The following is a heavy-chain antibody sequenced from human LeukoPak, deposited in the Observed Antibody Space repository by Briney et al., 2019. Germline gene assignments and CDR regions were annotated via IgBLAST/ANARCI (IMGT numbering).Heavy chain of an antibody. J-gene: IGHJ6*02. D-gene: IGHD4-23*01. CDR3: AKDTGGNGAYFYAMDV. CDR2: INWNSDTK. Sequence: PVRSLRLSCVGSGFAFHNYAMHWVRRPPGKGLEWVSAINWNSDTKAYADSVKGRFTISRDRARNSLYLQMDSLRPEDTALYYCAKDTGGNGAYFYAMDVWGQGTSVTVSS. CDR1: GFAFHNYA. V-gene: IGHV3-9*01.